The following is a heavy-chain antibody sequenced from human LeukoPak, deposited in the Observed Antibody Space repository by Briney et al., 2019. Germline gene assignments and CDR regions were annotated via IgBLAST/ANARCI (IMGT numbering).Heavy chain of an antibody. CDR3: ARAGYSYGTGYYFDY. J-gene: IGHJ4*02. CDR1: GGSISSYY. V-gene: IGHV4-59*01. CDR2: IYYTGAT. D-gene: IGHD5-18*01. Sequence: SETLSLTCTVSGGSISSYYWSWIRLPPGKGLEWIGYIYYTGATYYNPSLKSRVTISLDTSKNQFSLKLSSVTAADAAVYYCARAGYSYGTGYYFDYWGQGTLVTVSS.